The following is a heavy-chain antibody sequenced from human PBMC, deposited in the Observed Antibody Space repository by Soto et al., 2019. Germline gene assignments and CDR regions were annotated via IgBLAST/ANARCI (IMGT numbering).Heavy chain of an antibody. CDR2: ISHSGTT. CDR3: ARGECSSVYCFTRWALDI. J-gene: IGHJ3*02. D-gene: IGHD2-2*01. V-gene: IGHV4-34*01. Sequence: QVQVQQWGAGLLKPSSTLSLTCAVYGGSFSGYYWTWIRQTPGKGLEWSGEISHSGTTNYKPALKTRVYQSADPSKKPFSLNLTSVTAADSGVYYCARGECSSVYCFTRWALDIWGQGTVVTVSS. CDR1: GGSFSGYY.